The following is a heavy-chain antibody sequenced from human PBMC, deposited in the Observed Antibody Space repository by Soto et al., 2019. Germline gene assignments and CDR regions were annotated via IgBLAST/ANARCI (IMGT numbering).Heavy chain of an antibody. CDR3: ATMGTPATGLYYFDY. Sequence: QVQLQESGPGLVKPSQTLSLTCTVSGGSISSGNYYWSWIRQPPGKGLEWIGFISYSGSTYYNASLKSRVTISVDTSKIQFSLNLSFVTAADTAVYYCATMGTPATGLYYFDYWGQGTLVTVSS. CDR2: ISYSGST. D-gene: IGHD1-7*01. V-gene: IGHV4-30-4*01. J-gene: IGHJ4*02. CDR1: GGSISSGNYY.